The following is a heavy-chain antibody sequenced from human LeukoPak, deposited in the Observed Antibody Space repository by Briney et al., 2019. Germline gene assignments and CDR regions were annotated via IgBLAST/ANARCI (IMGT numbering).Heavy chain of an antibody. J-gene: IGHJ5*02. Sequence: ASVKVSCKASGYTFISYDINWVRQATGQGLEWMGWMNPNSGNTGYAQKFQDRVTMTRNTSISTAYMELSSLRSEDTAVYYCARGWRSSENWFDPWGQGTLVTVSS. D-gene: IGHD6-6*01. V-gene: IGHV1-8*01. CDR3: ARGWRSSENWFDP. CDR1: GYTFISYD. CDR2: MNPNSGNT.